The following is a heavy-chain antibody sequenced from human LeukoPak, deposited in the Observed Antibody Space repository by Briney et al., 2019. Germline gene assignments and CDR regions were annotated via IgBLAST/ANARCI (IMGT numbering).Heavy chain of an antibody. CDR1: GYTFTGYY. D-gene: IGHD1-26*01. CDR3: ATDIAERELLEPLGY. V-gene: IGHV1-2*06. CDR2: INPNSGGT. Sequence: ASVKVSCKASGYTFTGYYMHWVRQAPGQGLEWMGRINPNSGGTNYAQKFQGRVTMTRDTSISTAYMELSSLRSEDTAVYYCATDIAERELLEPLGYWGQGTLVTVSS. J-gene: IGHJ4*02.